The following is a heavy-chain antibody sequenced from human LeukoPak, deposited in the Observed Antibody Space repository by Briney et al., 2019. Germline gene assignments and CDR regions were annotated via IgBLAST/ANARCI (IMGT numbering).Heavy chain of an antibody. D-gene: IGHD4-11*01. V-gene: IGHV3-48*04. CDR1: GFTFSSYS. CDR2: ISSSGSTI. Sequence: PGGSLRLSCAASGFTFSSYSMNWVRQAPGKGLEWVSYISSSGSTIYYADSVKGRFTISRDNAKNSLYLQMNSLRAEDTAVYYCARGDPEEGYSWNYWGQGTLVTVSS. J-gene: IGHJ4*02. CDR3: ARGDPEEGYSWNY.